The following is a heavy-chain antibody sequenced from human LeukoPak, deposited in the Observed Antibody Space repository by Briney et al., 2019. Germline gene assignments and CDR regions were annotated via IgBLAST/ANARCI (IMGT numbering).Heavy chain of an antibody. J-gene: IGHJ4*02. CDR2: INPTGGST. V-gene: IGHV1-46*01. Sequence: ASVKVSCKASGYTFPSYFTHWVRQAPGQGLEWMGIINPTGGSTTYAQKFQGRVTMTRDTSTSTVYMELSSLRSDDTAVYYCARTAARRFDYWGQGTLVTVSS. CDR3: ARTAARRFDY. CDR1: GYTFPSYF. D-gene: IGHD6-6*01.